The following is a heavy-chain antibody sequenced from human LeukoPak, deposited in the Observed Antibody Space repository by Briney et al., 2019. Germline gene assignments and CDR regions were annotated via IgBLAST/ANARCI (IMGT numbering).Heavy chain of an antibody. CDR1: GGSISSYY. J-gene: IGHJ6*03. CDR2: IYTSGST. V-gene: IGHV4-4*09. D-gene: IGHD4-23*01. Sequence: PSETLSLTCTVSGGSISSYYWSWIRQPPGKGLEWIGYIYTSGSTNYNPSLKSRVTISVDTSKNQFSLKLSSVTAADTAVYYCVRQGLSWGNSVYYYYYMDVWGKGTTVTVSS. CDR3: VRQGLSWGNSVYYYYYMDV.